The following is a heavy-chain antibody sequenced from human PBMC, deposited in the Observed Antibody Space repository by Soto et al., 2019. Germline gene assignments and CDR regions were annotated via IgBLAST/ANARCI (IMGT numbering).Heavy chain of an antibody. CDR1: GGSMRNYF. CDR2: IHYSGTT. V-gene: IGHV4-59*01. D-gene: IGHD6-13*01. J-gene: IGHJ4*02. Sequence: SETLSLTCTVSGGSMRNYFWTWIRQPPGKGLEWIGYIHYSGTTSFFPSYNPSLRSRVTISEDTSKNQVSLKLLSVTTADTAVYFCAAGEASSRNLAPYYLDFWGQCTLVTVSS. CDR3: AAGEASSRNLAPYYLDF.